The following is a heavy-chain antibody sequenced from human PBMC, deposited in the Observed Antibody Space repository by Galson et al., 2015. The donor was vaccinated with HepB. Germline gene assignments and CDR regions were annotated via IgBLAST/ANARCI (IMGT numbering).Heavy chain of an antibody. CDR2: IIPIFGTA. D-gene: IGHD6-13*01. J-gene: IGHJ6*02. CDR1: GGTFSSYA. CDR3: ARGAEDSSSWDSPRDGMDV. Sequence: SVKVSCKASGGTFSSYAISWVRQAPGQGLEWMGGIIPIFGTANYAQKFQGRVTITADESTSTAYMELSSLRSEDTAVYYCARGAEDSSSWDSPRDGMDVWGQGTTVTVSS. V-gene: IGHV1-69*13.